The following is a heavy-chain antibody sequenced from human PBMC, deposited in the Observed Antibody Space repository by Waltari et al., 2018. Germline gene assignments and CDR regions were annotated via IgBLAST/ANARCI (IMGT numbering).Heavy chain of an antibody. CDR1: GFTFSSNA. CDR2: ISYDGSNK. V-gene: IGHV3-30-3*01. J-gene: IGHJ5*02. CDR3: ARVAPVRFLEWPPRGWFDP. Sequence: GFTFSSNAMHWVRQAPGKGLEWVAVISYDGSNKYYADSVKGRFTISRDNSKNTLYLQMNSLRAEDTAVYYCARVAPVRFLEWPPRGWFDPWGQGTLVTVSS. D-gene: IGHD3-3*01.